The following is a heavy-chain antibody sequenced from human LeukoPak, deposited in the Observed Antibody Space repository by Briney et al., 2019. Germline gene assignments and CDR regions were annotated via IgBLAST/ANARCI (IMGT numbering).Heavy chain of an antibody. V-gene: IGHV3-48*02. J-gene: IGHJ4*02. CDR2: ISSSSSTI. CDR1: GFTFSSYG. CDR3: ARGGGARPDY. Sequence: AGGSLRLSCTASGFTFSSYGMNWVRQAPGKGLKWVSYISSSSSTINYADSVKGRFNISRDHAKNSLFLQMNRLRDEEKAMYYCARGGGARPDYWGQGTLVTVSS.